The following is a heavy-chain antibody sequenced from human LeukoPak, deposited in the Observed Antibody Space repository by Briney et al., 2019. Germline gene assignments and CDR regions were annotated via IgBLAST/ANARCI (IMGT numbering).Heavy chain of an antibody. D-gene: IGHD3-3*01. CDR1: GFTFSGSA. CDR2: IKSKTDGGTT. Sequence: PGGSLRLSCAASGFTFSGSAMHWVRQAPGKGLEWVGRIKSKTDGGTTDYAAPVKGRFTISRDDSKNTLYLQMNSLKTEDTAVYYCTTESYDFWSGYNYAFDIWGQGTMVTVSS. V-gene: IGHV3-15*01. J-gene: IGHJ3*02. CDR3: TTESYDFWSGYNYAFDI.